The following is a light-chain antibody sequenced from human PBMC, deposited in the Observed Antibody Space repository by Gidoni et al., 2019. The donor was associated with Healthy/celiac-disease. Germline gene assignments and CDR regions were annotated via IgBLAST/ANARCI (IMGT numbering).Light chain of an antibody. CDR2: KDS. Sequence: SYELPQPHSVSVSPGQTARITCSGDALPKQYAYWYQQKPGQAPVLVIYKDSERPSGIPERFSGSSSWTTVTLTISGVQAEDEADYYCQSADSSGTYVVFGGGTKLTVL. J-gene: IGLJ2*01. V-gene: IGLV3-25*03. CDR3: QSADSSGTYVV. CDR1: ALPKQY.